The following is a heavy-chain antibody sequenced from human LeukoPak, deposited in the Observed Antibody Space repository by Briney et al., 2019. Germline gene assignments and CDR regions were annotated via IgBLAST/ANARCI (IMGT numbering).Heavy chain of an antibody. CDR3: ATDGGRSNSVTNY. CDR2: FDPEDGET. CDR1: GYTLTELS. Sequence: ASVKVSCKVSGYTLTELSMHWVRQAPGKGLEWMGSFDPEDGETIYAEKFQGRVTVTEDTSTDTAYMELSSLRSEDMAVYYCATDGGRSNSVTNYWGQGTLVTVSS. V-gene: IGHV1-24*01. D-gene: IGHD4-11*01. J-gene: IGHJ4*02.